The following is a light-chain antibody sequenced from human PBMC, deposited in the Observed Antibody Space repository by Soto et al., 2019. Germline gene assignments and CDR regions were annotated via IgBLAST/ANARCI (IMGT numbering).Light chain of an antibody. CDR1: QNVRSY. CDR3: QQTFSIPRT. V-gene: IGKV1-39*01. CDR2: ETS. J-gene: IGKJ3*01. Sequence: DLQMTQSPSSLSASVGYRVTIACRASQNVRSYLNWYQQRPGKAPKLLISETSTLESGVPSKFSGTGYGTDFTLTISSLQPEDFATYYCQQTFSIPRTFGPGTTVDIK.